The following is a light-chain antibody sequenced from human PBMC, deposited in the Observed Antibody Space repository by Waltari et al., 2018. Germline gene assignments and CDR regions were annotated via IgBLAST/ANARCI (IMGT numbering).Light chain of an antibody. CDR3: QQYNSDSLLT. V-gene: IGKV1-5*03. CDR1: PCISNW. CDR2: KAS. Sequence: DIQMTQSPSTLSASVGDRFTITCRASPCISNWFAWYQQTPGKAPKLLIYKASTLESGVPSRFSGSGSGTEFTLTISSLQPDDFATYYCQQYNSDSLLTFGGGTKVEIK. J-gene: IGKJ4*01.